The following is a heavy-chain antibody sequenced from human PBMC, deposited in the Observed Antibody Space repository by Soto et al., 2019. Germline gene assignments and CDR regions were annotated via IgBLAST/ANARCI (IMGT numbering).Heavy chain of an antibody. CDR3: AKDPTYYDFWSGYRTNYYYYYGMDV. CDR2: ISYDGSNK. CDR1: GFTFSSYG. J-gene: IGHJ6*02. Sequence: GGSLRLSCAASGFTFSSYGMHWVSPAPGKGLEWVAAISYDGSNKYYADSVKGRFTITRDNSKNTLYLQMNSLRAEDTAVYYCAKDPTYYDFWSGYRTNYYYYYGMDVWGQGTTVTVSS. V-gene: IGHV3-30*18. D-gene: IGHD3-3*01.